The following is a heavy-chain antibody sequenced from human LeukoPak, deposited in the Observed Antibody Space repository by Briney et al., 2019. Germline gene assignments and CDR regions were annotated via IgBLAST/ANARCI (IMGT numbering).Heavy chain of an antibody. CDR3: ARDRTVEAFDI. CDR2: IYYSGST. CDR1: GGSISSGSYY. J-gene: IGHJ3*02. V-gene: IGHV4-39*02. D-gene: IGHD5-24*01. Sequence: SQTLSLTCTVSGGSISSGSYYWGWIRQPPGKGLEWIGSIYYSGSTYYNPSLKSRVTISVDTSKNQFSLKLSSVTAADTAVYYCARDRTVEAFDIWGQGTMVTVSS.